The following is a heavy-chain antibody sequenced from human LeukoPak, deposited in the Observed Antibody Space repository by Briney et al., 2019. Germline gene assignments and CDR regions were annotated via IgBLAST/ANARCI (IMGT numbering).Heavy chain of an antibody. V-gene: IGHV4-4*07. CDR2: IYTSGST. J-gene: IGHJ6*03. D-gene: IGHD1-1*01. Sequence: PSETLSLTCTVSGGSISSYYWNWIRQPAGKGLEWIGRIYTSGSTNYNPSLKSRVTMSVDTSKNQFSLKLSSVTAADTAVYYCARGDDGGYYYYMDVWGKGTTVTVSS. CDR1: GGSISSYY. CDR3: ARGDDGGYYYYMDV.